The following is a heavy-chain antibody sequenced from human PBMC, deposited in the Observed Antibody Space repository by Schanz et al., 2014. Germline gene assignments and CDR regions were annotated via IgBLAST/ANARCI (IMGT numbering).Heavy chain of an antibody. CDR2: ISSSSSTI. Sequence: QVQLVDSGGGLVKPGGSLRLSCAASGFTFSDYYMTWIRQAPGKGLEWVSDISSSSSTIYYADSVKGRFTISRDNAKNSLYLQMNSLRAEDTAVYYCVKDLQRELLRDDHYYGMDVWGQGTTVTVSS. CDR3: VKDLQRELLRDDHYYGMDV. V-gene: IGHV3-11*04. D-gene: IGHD1-26*01. J-gene: IGHJ6*02. CDR1: GFTFSDYY.